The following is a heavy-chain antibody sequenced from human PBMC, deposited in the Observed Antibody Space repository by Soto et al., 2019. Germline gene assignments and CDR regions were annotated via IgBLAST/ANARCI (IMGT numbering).Heavy chain of an antibody. CDR1: GYTFTSYG. J-gene: IGHJ4*02. D-gene: IGHD4-4*01. CDR2: ISAYNGNT. Sequence: QVPLVQSGAEVKKPGASVKVSCKASGYTFTSYGISWVRQAPGQGLEWMGWISAYNGNTNYAQKLQGRVTMTTDTSTSTAYMELRSLRSDDTAVYYCARVPPPTVTTYYFDYWGQGTLVTVSS. CDR3: ARVPPPTVTTYYFDY. V-gene: IGHV1-18*01.